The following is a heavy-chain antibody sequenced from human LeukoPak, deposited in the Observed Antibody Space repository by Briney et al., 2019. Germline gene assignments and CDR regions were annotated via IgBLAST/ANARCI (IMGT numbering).Heavy chain of an antibody. CDR2: INSDGSDT. V-gene: IGHV3-74*01. CDR3: ARDRVGSFDY. D-gene: IGHD3-10*01. J-gene: IGHJ4*02. CDR1: GFTFSSYG. Sequence: GGSLRLSCAASGFTFSSYGMHWVRQAPGKGLVWVSRINSDGSDTTYLDSVKGRFTISRDNANNTLYLQMNSLRAEDTAVYYCARDRVGSFDYWSQGALVTVSS.